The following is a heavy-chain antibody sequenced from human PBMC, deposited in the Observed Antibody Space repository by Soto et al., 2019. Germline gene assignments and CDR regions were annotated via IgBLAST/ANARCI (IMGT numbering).Heavy chain of an antibody. J-gene: IGHJ6*02. CDR2: ISGSGGST. D-gene: IGHD6-19*01. Sequence: PGGSLRLSCAASGFTFSSYAMSWVRQAPGKGLEWVSAISGSGGSTYYADSVKGRFTISRDNSKNTLYLQMNSLRAEDTAVYYCAKDRGSGRHLHLWHPIVHYYYGMDVWGQGTTVTVSS. CDR1: GFTFSSYA. V-gene: IGHV3-23*01. CDR3: AKDRGSGRHLHLWHPIVHYYYGMDV.